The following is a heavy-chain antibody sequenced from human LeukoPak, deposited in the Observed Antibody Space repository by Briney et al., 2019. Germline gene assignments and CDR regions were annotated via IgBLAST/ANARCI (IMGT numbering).Heavy chain of an antibody. V-gene: IGHV4-31*03. CDR1: GGSISSGGYY. Sequence: SQTLSLTCTASGGSISSGGYYWSWIRQHPGKGLEWIGYIYYSGSTYYNPSLKSRVTISVDTSKNQFSLKLSSVTAADTAVYYCARVRYYDSSGYHYYFDYWGQGTLVTVSS. CDR2: IYYSGST. CDR3: ARVRYYDSSGYHYYFDY. J-gene: IGHJ4*02. D-gene: IGHD3-22*01.